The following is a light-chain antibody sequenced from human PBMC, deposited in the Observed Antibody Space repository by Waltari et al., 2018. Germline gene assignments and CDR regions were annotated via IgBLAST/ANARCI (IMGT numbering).Light chain of an antibody. Sequence: IVLTQSPGPLSLSLGERATLSCRASQSVSRALAWYQQKPGQAPRLLIYGASTRATGIPDRFSCSGSGTDFSLTISRLEPDDFAVYYCQHYVILPATFGQGTTVEI. J-gene: IGKJ1*01. V-gene: IGKV3-20*01. CDR3: QHYVILPAT. CDR2: GAS. CDR1: QSVSRA.